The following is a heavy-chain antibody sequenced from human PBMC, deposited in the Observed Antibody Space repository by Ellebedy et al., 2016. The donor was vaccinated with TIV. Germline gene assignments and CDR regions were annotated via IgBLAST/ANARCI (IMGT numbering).Heavy chain of an antibody. V-gene: IGHV5-51*01. J-gene: IGHJ4*02. CDR3: ARQNDLAVAGSTYSDF. D-gene: IGHD6-19*01. CDR1: GYTFSSYW. Sequence: GESLKISCKTSGYTFSSYWIGWVRQMPGKGLEWMGIIYPGDSDSNYGPSFQGQVTIPVDKSISTAFLQWRSLKASDTAMSYCARQNDLAVAGSTYSDFWGQGTLVTVSS. CDR2: IYPGDSDS.